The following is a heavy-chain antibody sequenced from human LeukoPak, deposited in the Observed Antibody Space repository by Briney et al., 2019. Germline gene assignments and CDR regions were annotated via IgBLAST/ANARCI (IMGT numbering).Heavy chain of an antibody. V-gene: IGHV4-4*07. CDR2: IHTSGIT. J-gene: IGHJ4*02. D-gene: IGHD6-19*01. CDR3: ARGSGWYLY. Sequence: SETLSLTCTVSGGSISSHYWSWLRQPAGKGLEYIGRIHTSGITNYNPSLKSRVTMSGDTSKNQVSLKLTSVIAADTAVYYCARGSGWYLYWGQGALVTVSS. CDR1: GGSISSHY.